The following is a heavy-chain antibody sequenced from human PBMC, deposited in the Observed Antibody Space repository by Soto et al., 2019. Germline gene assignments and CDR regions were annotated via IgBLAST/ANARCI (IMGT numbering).Heavy chain of an antibody. D-gene: IGHD3-22*01. CDR1: GYTFTSYG. V-gene: IGHV1-18*01. Sequence: ATVNVSCKASGYTFTSYGISWVRQAPGQGLEWMGWISAYNGNTNYAQKLQGRVTMSTDTSTSTAYMELRSLRSDDTAVYYCARDLFPTYYYDSSCYYGGLHDAFDIWGQGTMVTVSS. J-gene: IGHJ3*02. CDR2: ISAYNGNT. CDR3: ARDLFPTYYYDSSCYYGGLHDAFDI.